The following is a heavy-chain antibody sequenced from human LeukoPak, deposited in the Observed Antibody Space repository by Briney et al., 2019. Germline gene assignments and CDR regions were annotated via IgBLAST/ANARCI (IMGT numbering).Heavy chain of an antibody. CDR3: AKDWDYDILTGYYNC. J-gene: IGHJ4*02. CDR2: ISGSGGST. Sequence: GGSLRLSCAASGFTFSSYAMSWVRQAPGKGLEWVSAISGSGGSTYYADSVRGRFTISRDNSKNTLYLQMNSLRAEDTAVYYCAKDWDYDILTGYYNCWGQGTLVTVSS. CDR1: GFTFSSYA. V-gene: IGHV3-23*01. D-gene: IGHD3-9*01.